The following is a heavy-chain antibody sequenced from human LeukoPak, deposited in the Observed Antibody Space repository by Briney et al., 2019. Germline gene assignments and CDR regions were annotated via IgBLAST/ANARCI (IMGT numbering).Heavy chain of an antibody. CDR1: GFTFSSYS. CDR2: ISSSGSTI. Sequence: GGSLRLSCAASGFTFSSYSMNWVRQAPGKGLEWVCYISSSGSTIYYADSVKGRFTISRDNAKNSLYLQMNSLRAEDTAVYSCAIVATRGSFDSWGQGTPVTVSS. D-gene: IGHD5-12*01. CDR3: AIVATRGSFDS. J-gene: IGHJ4*02. V-gene: IGHV3-48*04.